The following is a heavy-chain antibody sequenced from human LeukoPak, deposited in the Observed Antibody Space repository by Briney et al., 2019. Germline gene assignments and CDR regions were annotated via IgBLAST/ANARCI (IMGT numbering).Heavy chain of an antibody. J-gene: IGHJ5*02. Sequence: SETLSLTCTVSGGSVSSGSYYWSRIRQPPGKGLEWIGYIYYSGSTNYNPSLKSRVTISVDTSKNQFSLKLSSVTAADTAVYYCASNLSGSYYNWFDPWGQGTLVTVSS. CDR3: ASNLSGSYYNWFDP. CDR1: GGSVSSGSYY. D-gene: IGHD1-26*01. CDR2: IYYSGST. V-gene: IGHV4-61*01.